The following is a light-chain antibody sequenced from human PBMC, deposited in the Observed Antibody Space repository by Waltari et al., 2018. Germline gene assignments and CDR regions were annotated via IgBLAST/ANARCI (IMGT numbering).Light chain of an antibody. J-gene: IGKJ2*01. V-gene: IGKV1-39*01. CDR2: AAS. Sequence: DIQMPQSPSSLSASVGDRVTITCRASQSISSYFNWYQQKPGKAPKLMIYAASSLQSGVPSRFSGSGSGTDFTLTISSLQPEDFATYYCQQSYSSPYTFGQGTTLEIK. CDR1: QSISSY. CDR3: QQSYSSPYT.